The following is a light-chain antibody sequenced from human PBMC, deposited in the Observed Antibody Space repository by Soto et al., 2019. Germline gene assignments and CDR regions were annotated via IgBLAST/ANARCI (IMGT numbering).Light chain of an antibody. Sequence: EIMLTQSPGTLSLSPGERATLSCRSSQSVSSNYLAWYQQKPDQAPRLVIYDVSDRATGIPDRFSGSGSGTDFTLIISRLEPEDFAVYSCQQYGSSPTFGQGTKVEI. CDR3: QQYGSSPT. CDR1: QSVSSNY. CDR2: DVS. V-gene: IGKV3-20*01. J-gene: IGKJ1*01.